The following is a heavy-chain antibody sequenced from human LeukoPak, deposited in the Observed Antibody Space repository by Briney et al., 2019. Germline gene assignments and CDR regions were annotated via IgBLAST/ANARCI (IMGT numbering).Heavy chain of an antibody. Sequence: GGSLRLSCAASGFTFSKYWMLWVPQAPGNGLESVSRINTDGTVTTYADSVKGRFTVSRDNADNTMFLQMNSVRGEDTAVYYCATKQWLAPPPDSWGQGTPVTVSS. CDR3: ATKQWLAPPPDS. J-gene: IGHJ4*02. D-gene: IGHD6-19*01. CDR2: INTDGTVT. V-gene: IGHV3-74*01. CDR1: GFTFSKYW.